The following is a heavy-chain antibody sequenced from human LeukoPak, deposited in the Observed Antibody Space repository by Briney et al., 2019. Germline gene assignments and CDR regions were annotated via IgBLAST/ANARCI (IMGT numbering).Heavy chain of an antibody. D-gene: IGHD5-18*01. CDR2: ISYDGSNK. CDR3: AKEGDTAMVTAFDY. CDR1: GFTLSSYG. V-gene: IGHV3-30*18. Sequence: GGSLRLSCAASGFTLSSYGMHWVRQAPGKGLEWVAVISYDGSNKYYADSVKGRFTISRDSSKNTLYLQMNSLRAEDTAVYYCAKEGDTAMVTAFDYWGQGTLVTVSS. J-gene: IGHJ4*02.